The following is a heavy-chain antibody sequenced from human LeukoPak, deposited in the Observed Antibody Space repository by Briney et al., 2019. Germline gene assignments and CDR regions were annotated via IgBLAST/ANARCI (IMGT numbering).Heavy chain of an antibody. CDR2: IKNGGSP. CDR1: GDSIGSSSDW. CDR3: ARIRWITDY. D-gene: IGHD5-12*01. Sequence: PSETLSLTCTVSGDSIGSSSDWWGWIRQPPGKGLEWVGHIKNGGSPNYNPPLKSRVTISVDTPKNQFSLTVSSVTAADTAVYYCARIRWITDYWGQGILVTVSP. V-gene: IGHV4-39*01. J-gene: IGHJ4*02.